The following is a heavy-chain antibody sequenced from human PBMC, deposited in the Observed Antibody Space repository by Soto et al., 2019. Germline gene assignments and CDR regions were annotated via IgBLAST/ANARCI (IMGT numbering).Heavy chain of an antibody. CDR3: ARARECSGGSCYSAWFDP. D-gene: IGHD2-15*01. CDR1: GYTSTSYG. CDR2: ISAYNGNT. J-gene: IGHJ5*02. Sequence: ASVKVSCKASGYTSTSYGISWVRQAPGQGLEWMGWISAYNGNTNYAQKLQGRVTMTTDTSTSTAYMELRSLRSDDTAVYYCARARECSGGSCYSAWFDPWGQGTLVTVSS. V-gene: IGHV1-18*01.